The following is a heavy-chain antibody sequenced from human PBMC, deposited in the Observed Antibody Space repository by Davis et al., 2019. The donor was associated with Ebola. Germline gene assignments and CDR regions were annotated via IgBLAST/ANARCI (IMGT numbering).Heavy chain of an antibody. CDR1: GGSISSYY. J-gene: IGHJ4*02. V-gene: IGHV4-59*01. CDR2: IYYSGST. D-gene: IGHD5-12*01. CDR3: ATSTGYVTYDY. Sequence: PSETLSLTCTVSGGSISSYYWSWIRQPPGKGLEWIGYIYYSGSTNYNPSLKSRVTISVDTSKNQFSLKLSSVTAADTAVYYCATSTGYVTYDYWGQGTLVTVSS.